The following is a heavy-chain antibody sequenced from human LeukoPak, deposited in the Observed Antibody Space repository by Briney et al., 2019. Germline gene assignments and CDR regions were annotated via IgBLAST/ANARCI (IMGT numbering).Heavy chain of an antibody. CDR3: AKRHDSSGYYYVGEDYFDY. V-gene: IGHV3-64*01. CDR1: GFTFSSYS. J-gene: IGHJ4*02. Sequence: GGSLRXSCAASGFTFSSYSMNWVRQAPGKGLEYVSAISGIGGSTYYANSVKGRFTISRDNSKNTLYLQMNSLRAEDTAVYYCAKRHDSSGYYYVGEDYFDYWGQGTLVTVSS. CDR2: ISGIGGST. D-gene: IGHD3-22*01.